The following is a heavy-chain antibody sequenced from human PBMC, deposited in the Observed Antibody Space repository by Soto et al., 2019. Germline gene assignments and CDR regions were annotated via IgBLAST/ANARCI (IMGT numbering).Heavy chain of an antibody. CDR3: AKGKTSGWYYFDF. D-gene: IGHD6-19*01. CDR1: GGSVTGFY. V-gene: IGHV4-59*02. Sequence: TSETLPLTCTVSGGSVTGFYWSWIRQPPGRGLEWIGYIFHSGSSNYNPSLKSRVTISVDTSKSQISLRLTSVTAADTAVYYSAKGKTSGWYYFDFWGQGTLVTVSS. CDR2: IFHSGSS. J-gene: IGHJ4*02.